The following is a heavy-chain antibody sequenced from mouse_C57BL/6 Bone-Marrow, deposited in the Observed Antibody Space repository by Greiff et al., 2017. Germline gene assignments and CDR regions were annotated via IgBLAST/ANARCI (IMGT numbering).Heavy chain of an antibody. J-gene: IGHJ1*03. CDR1: GFNIKDYY. Sequence: VQLQQSGAELVRPGASVKLSCTASGFNIKDYYMHWVKQRPEQGLEWIGRIDPEDGATEYAPKFQGKATMTADTSSNTAYLQLSSLTSEDTAVYYCAITTVVYWYFDVWGTGTTVTVSS. D-gene: IGHD1-1*01. CDR2: IDPEDGAT. V-gene: IGHV14-1*01. CDR3: AITTVVYWYFDV.